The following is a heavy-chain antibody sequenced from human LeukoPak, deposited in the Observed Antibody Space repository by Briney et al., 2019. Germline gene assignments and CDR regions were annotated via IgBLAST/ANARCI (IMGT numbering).Heavy chain of an antibody. Sequence: SETLSLTCTVSGGSISSYYWRWIRQPPGKGLEWIGYIYYSESTNYNTSLKSRVTISVDTSKNQFSLKLSSVTAIDTGADNCARDGFVLRYSSAPYYFDYWGQGTLVTVSS. V-gene: IGHV4-59*01. CDR2: IYYSEST. CDR3: ARDGFVLRYSSAPYYFDY. CDR1: GGSISSYY. J-gene: IGHJ4*02. D-gene: IGHD3-9*01.